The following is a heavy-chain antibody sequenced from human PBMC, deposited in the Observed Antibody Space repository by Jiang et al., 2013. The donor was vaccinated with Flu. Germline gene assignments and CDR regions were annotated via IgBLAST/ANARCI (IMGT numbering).Heavy chain of an antibody. CDR3: ARGHYGGISHFDY. J-gene: IGHJ4*02. D-gene: IGHD4-23*01. CDR2: VYPGDSDI. CDR1: GYRFSTYW. V-gene: IGHV5-51*03. Sequence: PGESLKISCKGSGYRFSTYWIGWVRQMPGKGLEWMGIVYPGDSDIRYSPSFQGQVTISADKSISTAYLQWSSLKASDTAMYYCARGHYGGISHFDYWGQGTLVTVSS.